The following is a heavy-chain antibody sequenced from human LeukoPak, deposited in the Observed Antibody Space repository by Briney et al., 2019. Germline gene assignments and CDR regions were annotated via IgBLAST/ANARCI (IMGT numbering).Heavy chain of an antibody. V-gene: IGHV4-59*08. Sequence: SETLSLTCTVSGGSISSYYWSWIRQPPWKGLEWIGYIYYSGSTNYNPSLKSRVTISVDTSKNQFSLKLSSVTAEDTAVYYCAREAVAGASFDLWGRGTLVTVSS. CDR3: AREAVAGASFDL. CDR1: GGSISSYY. D-gene: IGHD6-19*01. J-gene: IGHJ2*01. CDR2: IYYSGST.